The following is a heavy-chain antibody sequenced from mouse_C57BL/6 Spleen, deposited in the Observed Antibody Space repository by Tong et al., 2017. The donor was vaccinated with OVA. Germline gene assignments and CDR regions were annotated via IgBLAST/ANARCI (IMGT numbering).Heavy chain of an antibody. CDR3: ARCPMGLAWFAY. V-gene: IGHV5-4*01. D-gene: IGHD1-1*02. CDR2: ISDGGSYT. Sequence: EVQLQESGGGLVKPGGSLKLSCAASGFTFSSYAMSWVRQTPEKRLEWVATISDGGSYTYYPDNVKGRFTISRDNAKNNLYLQMTSLRSEDTAMYYCARCPMGLAWFAYWGQGTLVTVSA. J-gene: IGHJ3*01. CDR1: GFTFSSYA.